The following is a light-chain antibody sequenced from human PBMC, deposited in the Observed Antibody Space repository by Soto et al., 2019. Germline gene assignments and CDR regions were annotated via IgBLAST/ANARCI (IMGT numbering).Light chain of an antibody. CDR3: QQYSGIWT. J-gene: IGKJ1*01. Sequence: DIQMTQSPSTLSASVGDRVTITCRASQSISSWLAWYQQKPGKAPNLLIYAASTLQSGVPSRFGGTRSGTEFTLTISSLQPDDFATYYCQQYSGIWTFGQGTKVDIK. CDR2: AAS. V-gene: IGKV1-5*01. CDR1: QSISSW.